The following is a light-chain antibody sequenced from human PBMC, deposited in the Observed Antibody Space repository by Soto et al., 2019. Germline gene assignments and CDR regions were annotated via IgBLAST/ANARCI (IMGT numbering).Light chain of an antibody. CDR3: SSYAGSNNFV. CDR2: EVS. CDR1: SIDVGAYNY. Sequence: QSALTQPPSASGSPGQSVTISCTGPSIDVGAYNYVSWYQQHPGKAPKIMIYEVSKRPSGVPDRFSGSKSGNTASLTVSGLQAEDEADYYCSSYAGSNNFVFGTGTKLTVL. J-gene: IGLJ1*01. V-gene: IGLV2-8*01.